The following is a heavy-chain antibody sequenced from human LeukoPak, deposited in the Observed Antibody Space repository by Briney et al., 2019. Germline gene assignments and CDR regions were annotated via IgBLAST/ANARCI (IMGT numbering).Heavy chain of an antibody. CDR3: ARSTEIPYCSSTSCLFDY. CDR2: IIPILGIA. Sequence: GASVKVSCKASGGTFSSYAISWVRQAPGQGLEWMGRIIPILGIANYAQKFQGRVTITADKSTNTAYMELSSLRSEDTAVYYCARSTEIPYCSSTSCLFDYWGQGTLVTVSS. D-gene: IGHD2-2*01. CDR1: GGTFSSYA. J-gene: IGHJ4*02. V-gene: IGHV1-69*04.